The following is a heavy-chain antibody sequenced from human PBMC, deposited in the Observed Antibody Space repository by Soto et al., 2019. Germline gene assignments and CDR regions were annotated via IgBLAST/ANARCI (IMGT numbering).Heavy chain of an antibody. V-gene: IGHV1-46*01. J-gene: IGHJ4*02. CDR3: ARQYCSGGSCYTLDY. CDR2: INPSGGST. D-gene: IGHD2-15*01. Sequence: QVQLVQSGAEVKKPGASVKVSCKASGYTFTSYFMHWVRQAPGQGLEWMGIINPSGGSTSYAQKFQDRGTMTRDKSTSTVYMELSSLRSEDTAVYYCARQYCSGGSCYTLDYWGQGTLVTVSS. CDR1: GYTFTSYF.